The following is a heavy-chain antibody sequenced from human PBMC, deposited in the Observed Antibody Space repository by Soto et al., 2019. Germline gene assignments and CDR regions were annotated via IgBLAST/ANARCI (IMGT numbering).Heavy chain of an antibody. CDR2: IYYSGRT. J-gene: IGHJ5*02. V-gene: IGHV4-30-4*01. Sequence: SETLSLTCTVSGGSITTNDHFWSWVRQPPGKGLEWIGNIYYSGRTYYSPSLQSRVTISVDTSKNQFSLKLSSVTAADTAVYYCALDKQRFDPWGQGTVVNVSS. CDR1: GGSITTNDHF. CDR3: ALDKQRFDP.